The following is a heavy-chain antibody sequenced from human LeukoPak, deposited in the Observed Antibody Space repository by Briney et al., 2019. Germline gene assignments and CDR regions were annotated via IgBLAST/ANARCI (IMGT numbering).Heavy chain of an antibody. CDR1: GYTFSSYG. J-gene: IGHJ4*02. V-gene: IGHV1-18*04. D-gene: IGHD6-13*01. CDR3: ARDRDGVYSSSWTGDY. CDR2: ISAYEGNT. Sequence: GASVKVSCKASGYTFSSYGISWVRQASGQGLEWMGWISAYEGNTNYAQKLQGRVTMTTDTSTSTAYMELRSLRSDDTAVYYCARDRDGVYSSSWTGDYWGQGTLVTVSS.